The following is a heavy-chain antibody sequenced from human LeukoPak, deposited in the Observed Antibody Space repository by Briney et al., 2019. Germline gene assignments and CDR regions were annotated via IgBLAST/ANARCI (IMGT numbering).Heavy chain of an antibody. CDR2: INPNSGGT. V-gene: IGHV1-2*02. CDR3: ARGIGDYGDYVSWFDP. J-gene: IGHJ5*02. CDR1: GYTFTGYY. D-gene: IGHD4-17*01. Sequence: ASVKVSRKASGYTFTGYYMHWVRQAPGQGLEWMGWINPNSGGTNYAQKFQGRVTMTRDTSISTAYMELSRLRSDDTAVYYCARGIGDYGDYVSWFDPWGQGTLVTVSS.